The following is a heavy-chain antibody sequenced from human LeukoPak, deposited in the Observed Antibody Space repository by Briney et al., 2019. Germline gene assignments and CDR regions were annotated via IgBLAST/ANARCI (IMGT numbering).Heavy chain of an antibody. CDR3: AKGNRVAAAGYYYYGMDV. Sequence: GGSLRLSCAASGITFRSDVMSWVRQAPGKGLEWVAGISGSGDSTYYADSVEGRFTISRDNSKNTLYLQMNSLRAEDTAVYYCAKGNRVAAAGYYYYGMDVWGQGTTVTVSS. CDR1: GITFRSDV. D-gene: IGHD6-13*01. CDR2: ISGSGDST. V-gene: IGHV3-23*01. J-gene: IGHJ6*02.